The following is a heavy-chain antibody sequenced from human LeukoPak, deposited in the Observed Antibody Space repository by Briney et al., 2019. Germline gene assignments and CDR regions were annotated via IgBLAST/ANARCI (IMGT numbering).Heavy chain of an antibody. CDR1: GYTFTSYY. Sequence: ASVKVSCKASGYTFTSYYMHWVRQAPGQGLEWMGIISPSGGSTSYAQKFQGRVTMTRDTSTSTVYMELSSLRSEDTAVYYCARAKLRYFDWSPYGMGYWGQGTLVTVSS. CDR3: ARAKLRYFDWSPYGMGY. D-gene: IGHD3-9*01. J-gene: IGHJ4*02. V-gene: IGHV1-46*01. CDR2: ISPSGGST.